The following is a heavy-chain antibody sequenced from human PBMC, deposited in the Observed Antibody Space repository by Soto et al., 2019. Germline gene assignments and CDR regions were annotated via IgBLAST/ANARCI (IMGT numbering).Heavy chain of an antibody. V-gene: IGHV5-51*01. CDR1: GYSFTNDW. CDR3: ARQNYGDNP. Sequence: PGESLKISCKATGYSFTNDWIGWVRQMPGKGLEWMGTIYPGDSDTRYSPSFQGHVTISADKSISTAYLQWSSLKASDTAMYYCARQNYGDNPWGQGTLVTVSS. CDR2: IYPGDSDT. D-gene: IGHD4-17*01. J-gene: IGHJ5*02.